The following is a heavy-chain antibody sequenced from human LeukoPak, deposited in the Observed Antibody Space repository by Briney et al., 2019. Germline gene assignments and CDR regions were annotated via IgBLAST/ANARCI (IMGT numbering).Heavy chain of an antibody. V-gene: IGHV1-2*02. CDR2: INPNSGGT. D-gene: IGHD3-10*01. CDR1: GYTFTGYY. J-gene: IGHJ6*02. Sequence: ASVKVSCKASGYTFTGYYMHWVRQAPGQGLEWMGLINPNSGGTNYAQKFQGRVTMTRDTSISTAYMELSRLRSDDTAVYYCARLYDGSGSYYKATATGYYYYGMDVWGQGTTVTVSS. CDR3: ARLYDGSGSYYKATATGYYYYGMDV.